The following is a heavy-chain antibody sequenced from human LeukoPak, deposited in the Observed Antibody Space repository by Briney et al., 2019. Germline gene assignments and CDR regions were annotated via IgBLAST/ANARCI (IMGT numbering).Heavy chain of an antibody. CDR3: ARTEYSSSGWLDP. Sequence: SETLSLTCTVSGGSISSGSYYWSWIRQPAGKGLEWIGRIYTSGSTNYNPSLKSRVTISVDTSKNQFSLKLSSVTAADTAVYYCARTEYSSSGWLDPWGQGTLVTVSS. J-gene: IGHJ5*02. CDR1: GGSISSGSYY. CDR2: IYTSGST. D-gene: IGHD6-6*01. V-gene: IGHV4-61*02.